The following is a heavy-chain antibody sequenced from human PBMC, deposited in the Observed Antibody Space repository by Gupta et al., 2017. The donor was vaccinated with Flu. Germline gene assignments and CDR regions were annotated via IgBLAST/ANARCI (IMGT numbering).Heavy chain of an antibody. Sequence: GFTFSTSGIHWVRQAPGKGLEWLAVISYDGRHNFYADSVKGRFTTSRDNSKNTVYLQMNSLRPEDTAVYYCSKDLWYWGQGTLVTVSS. V-gene: IGHV3-30*18. CDR1: GFTFSTSG. CDR3: SKDLWY. CDR2: ISYDGRHN. J-gene: IGHJ4*02.